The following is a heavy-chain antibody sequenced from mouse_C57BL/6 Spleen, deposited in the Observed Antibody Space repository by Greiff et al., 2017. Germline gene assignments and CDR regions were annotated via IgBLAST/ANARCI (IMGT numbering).Heavy chain of an antibody. CDR2: IDPETGGT. V-gene: IGHV1-15*01. CDR1: GYTFTDYE. D-gene: IGHD2-3*01. J-gene: IGHJ3*01. CDR3: TRERDGYPWFAY. Sequence: VKLMESGAELVRPGASVTLSCKASGYTFTDYEMHWVKQTPVHGLEWIGAIDPETGGTAYNQKFKGKAILTADKSSSTAYMELRSLTSEDSAVYYWTRERDGYPWFAYWGQGTLVTVSA.